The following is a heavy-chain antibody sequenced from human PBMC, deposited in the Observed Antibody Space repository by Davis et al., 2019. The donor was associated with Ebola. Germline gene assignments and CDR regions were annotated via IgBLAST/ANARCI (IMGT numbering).Heavy chain of an antibody. V-gene: IGHV3-74*01. D-gene: IGHD1-7*01. CDR1: GFTFSSYW. CDR3: ARGQLELRYYYYYYGMDV. Sequence: GESLKISCAASGFTFSSYWMHWVRQAPGKGLVWVSRINSDGSSTSYADSVKGRFTISRDNAKNSLYLQMNSLRAEDTAVYYCARGQLELRYYYYYYGMDVWGKGTTVTVSS. J-gene: IGHJ6*04. CDR2: INSDGSST.